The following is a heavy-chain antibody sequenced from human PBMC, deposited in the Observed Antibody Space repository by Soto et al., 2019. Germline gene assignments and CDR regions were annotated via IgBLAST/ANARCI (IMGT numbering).Heavy chain of an antibody. CDR2: INAGNGNT. CDR3: ARGSGYYYWDDY. Sequence: GASVKVSCKASGYTFTSYGLSWVRQAPGQRLEWMGWINAGNGNTKYSQKFQGRVTITRDTSASTAYMELSSLRSEDTAVYYCARGSGYYYWDDYWGQGTLVTVSS. J-gene: IGHJ4*02. V-gene: IGHV1-3*01. CDR1: GYTFTSYG. D-gene: IGHD3-22*01.